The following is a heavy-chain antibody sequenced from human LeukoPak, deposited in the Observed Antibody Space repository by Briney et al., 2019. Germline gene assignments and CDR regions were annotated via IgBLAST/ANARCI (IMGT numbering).Heavy chain of an antibody. J-gene: IGHJ4*02. CDR1: GFTFSGSL. CDR2: IKHDGSEI. V-gene: IGHV3-7*01. CDR3: TRDEN. Sequence: GWALRLSCAASGFTFSGSLMSWVRQAPGKWLERVANIKHDGSEIYYVDSVKGRFTISRDNAKNSLYLQMNSLRAEDTAVYYCTRDENWGQGTLVSVSS.